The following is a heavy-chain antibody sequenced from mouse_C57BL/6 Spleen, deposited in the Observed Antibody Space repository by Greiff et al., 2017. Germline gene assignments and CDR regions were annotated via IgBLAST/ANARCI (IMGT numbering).Heavy chain of an antibody. D-gene: IGHD1-1*01. CDR3: ATSPYGSSEAWFAY. CDR1: GFSLTSYG. CDR2: IWSGGST. Sequence: VQLQQSGPGLVQPSQSLSITCTVSGFSLTSYGVHWVRQSPGKGLEWLGVIWSGGSTDYNAAFISRLSISKDNSKSQVFFKMNSLQADDTAIDYCATSPYGSSEAWFAYWGQGTLVTVSA. J-gene: IGHJ3*01. V-gene: IGHV2-2*01.